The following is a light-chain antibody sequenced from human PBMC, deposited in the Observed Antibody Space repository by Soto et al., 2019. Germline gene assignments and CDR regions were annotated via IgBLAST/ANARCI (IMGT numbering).Light chain of an antibody. J-gene: IGKJ1*01. CDR1: QSVSSN. CDR3: QQYNNWRT. Sequence: EIVMTQSPATLALSPGERATLSCRATQSVSSNLAWYQQKPGQPPSLLIYGASTRATGVQARFSGSGSGTEFTLTISSLQSEDFAVYYCQQYNNWRTFGQGTKVDIK. CDR2: GAS. V-gene: IGKV3-15*01.